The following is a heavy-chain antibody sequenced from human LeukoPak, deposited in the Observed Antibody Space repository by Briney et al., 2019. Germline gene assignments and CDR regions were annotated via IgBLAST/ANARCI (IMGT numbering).Heavy chain of an antibody. D-gene: IGHD1-26*01. CDR3: TTIVGATPRGYYYYYMDV. Sequence: GGSLRLSCAASGFTFSNAWMSWVRQAPGKGLEWVGRIKSKIDGGTTDYAAPVKGRFTISRDDSKNTLYLQMNSLKTEDTAVYYCTTIVGATPRGYYYYYMDVWGKGTTVTVSS. V-gene: IGHV3-15*01. J-gene: IGHJ6*03. CDR2: IKSKIDGGTT. CDR1: GFTFSNAW.